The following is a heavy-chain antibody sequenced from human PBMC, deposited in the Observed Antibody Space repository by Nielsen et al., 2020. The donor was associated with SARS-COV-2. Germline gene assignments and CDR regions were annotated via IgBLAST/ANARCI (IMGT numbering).Heavy chain of an antibody. CDR3: LSRSWFGEVGY. D-gene: IGHD3-10*01. CDR2: IYHSGST. J-gene: IGHJ4*02. V-gene: IGHV4-4*02. Sequence: WIRQPPGKGLEWIGEIYHSGSTNYNPSLKSRVTISVDKSKNQFSLKLSSVTAADTAVYYCLSRSWFGEVGYWGQGTLVTVSS.